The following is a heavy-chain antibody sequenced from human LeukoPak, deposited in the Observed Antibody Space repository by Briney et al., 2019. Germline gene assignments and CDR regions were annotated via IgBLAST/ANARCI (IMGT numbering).Heavy chain of an antibody. D-gene: IGHD3-22*01. J-gene: IGHJ4*02. CDR2: IYYSGST. V-gene: IGHV4-39*01. Sequence: SETLSLTCTVSGGSISSSSYYWGWLRQPPGKGLEWIGSIYYSGSTYYNPSLKSRVTISVDTSKNQFSLKLSSVTAADTAVYYCASGTPYYYDSSGYFFGVNFDYWGQGTLVTVSS. CDR1: GGSISSSSYY. CDR3: ASGTPYYYDSSGYFFGVNFDY.